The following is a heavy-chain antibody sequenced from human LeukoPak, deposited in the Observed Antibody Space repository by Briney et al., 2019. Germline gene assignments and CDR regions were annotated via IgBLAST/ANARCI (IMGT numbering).Heavy chain of an antibody. J-gene: IGHJ6*03. CDR1: GYTFTDYF. CDR3: ARAGLPIYYYYMDV. D-gene: IGHD4-11*01. Sequence: ASVKVSCKASGYTFTDYFLHWVRQAPGQGLEWMGWINPNSGGTNYAQKFQGRVTMTRDTSISTAYMDLSRLRSDDTAVYFCARAGLPIYYYYMDVSGKGTTVTVSS. CDR2: INPNSGGT. V-gene: IGHV1-2*02.